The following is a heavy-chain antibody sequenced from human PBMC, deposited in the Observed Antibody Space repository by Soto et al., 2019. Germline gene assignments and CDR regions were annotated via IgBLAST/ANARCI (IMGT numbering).Heavy chain of an antibody. CDR2: IDATEST. V-gene: IGHV4-38-2*01. CDR1: GYSISSGFF. J-gene: IGHJ5*02. Sequence: SETLSLTCAVSGYSISSGFFWGWIRQPPGKGLEWIGSIDATESTYYNPSLKSRVMMSVDTSKKQFSLKLRSVTAADTAVYYCVRDGTKTLRDWFDPWGQGISVTVSS. CDR3: VRDGTKTLRDWFDP. D-gene: IGHD1-1*01.